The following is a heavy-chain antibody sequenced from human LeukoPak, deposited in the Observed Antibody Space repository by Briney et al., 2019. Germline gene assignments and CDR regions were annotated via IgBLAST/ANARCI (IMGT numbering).Heavy chain of an antibody. CDR3: AKDLIIGSLLTVCMDV. Sequence: GSLRLSFAASGFTFSSYAMGWVRQGPGKGLEWVSAISGRGGSTYSAYSVKGRFTISRDNSKNTLYLQMNSLRAEDTAVYYCAKDLIIGSLLTVCMDVWGQGTTVTVSS. CDR2: ISGRGGST. D-gene: IGHD2-15*01. V-gene: IGHV3-23*01. J-gene: IGHJ6*02. CDR1: GFTFSSYA.